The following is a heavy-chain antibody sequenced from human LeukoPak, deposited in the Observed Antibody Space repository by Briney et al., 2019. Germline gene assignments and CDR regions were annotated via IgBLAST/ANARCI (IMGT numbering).Heavy chain of an antibody. CDR3: AKGKYYYERSDYNGLFDS. V-gene: IGHV3-23*01. D-gene: IGHD3-22*01. CDR1: GFTLTRYP. CDR2: ISGSGVST. Sequence: PGGSLRLSCVASGFTLTRYPLSWVRRAPGKGLEWVSAISGSGVSTYYSDSVRGRFTISRDNSKNTLYLQMNSPEAEDTAVYFCAKGKYYYERSDYNGLFDSWGQGTLVTVSS. J-gene: IGHJ4*02.